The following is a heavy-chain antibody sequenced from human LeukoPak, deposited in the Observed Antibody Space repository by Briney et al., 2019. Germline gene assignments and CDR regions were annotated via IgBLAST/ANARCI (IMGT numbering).Heavy chain of an antibody. Sequence: SETLFLTCAVYGGSFSGYYWSWIRQPPGKGLEWIGEINHSGSTNYNPSLKSRVTISVDTSKNQFSLKLSSVTAADTAVYYCARLGYSSGWSVRYYYYYMDVWGKGTTVTVSS. J-gene: IGHJ6*03. D-gene: IGHD6-19*01. V-gene: IGHV4-34*01. CDR1: GGSFSGYY. CDR2: INHSGST. CDR3: ARLGYSSGWSVRYYYYYMDV.